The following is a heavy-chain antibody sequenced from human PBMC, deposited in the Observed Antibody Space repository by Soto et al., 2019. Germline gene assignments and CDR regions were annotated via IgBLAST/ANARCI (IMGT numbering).Heavy chain of an antibody. CDR2: IYSGGST. CDR1: GFTVSSNY. CDR3: ARGGIAVAGTWAGFDY. D-gene: IGHD6-19*01. V-gene: IGHV3-53*02. J-gene: IGHJ4*02. Sequence: EVQLVETGGGLIQPGGSLRLSCAASGFTVSSNYMSWVRQAPGKGLEWVSVIYSGGSTYYADSVKGRFTISRDNSKNTLYLQMNSLGAEDTAVYYCARGGIAVAGTWAGFDYWGQGTLVTVSS.